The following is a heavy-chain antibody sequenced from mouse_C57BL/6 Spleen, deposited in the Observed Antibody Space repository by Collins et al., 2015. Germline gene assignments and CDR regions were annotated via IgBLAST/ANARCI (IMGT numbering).Heavy chain of an antibody. CDR1: GYTFTSYG. Sequence: QVQLQQSGAELARPGASVKLSCKASGYTFTSYGISWVKQRTGQGLEWIGEIYPRSDNTYYNEKFKGKATLTADKSSSTAYMELRSLTSEDSAVYFCARIYYGNYWGQGDSGHCLC. D-gene: IGHD2-1*01. J-gene: IGHJ3*01. V-gene: IGHV1-81*01. CDR3: ARIYYGNY. CDR2: IYPRSDNT.